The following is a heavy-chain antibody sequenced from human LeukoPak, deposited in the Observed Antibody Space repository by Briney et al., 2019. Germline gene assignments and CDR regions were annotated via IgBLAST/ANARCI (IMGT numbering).Heavy chain of an antibody. CDR2: IYTSGST. CDR3: ARQVGYCSGGSCYSNY. J-gene: IGHJ4*02. D-gene: IGHD2-15*01. CDR1: GGSISSYY. V-gene: IGHV4-4*07. Sequence: SETLSLTCTVSGGSISSYYWSWIRQPAGKGLEWIGRIYTSGSTNYNPSLKSRVTMSVDTSKNQFSLKLSSVTAADTAVYYCARQVGYCSGGSCYSNYWGQGTLVTVSS.